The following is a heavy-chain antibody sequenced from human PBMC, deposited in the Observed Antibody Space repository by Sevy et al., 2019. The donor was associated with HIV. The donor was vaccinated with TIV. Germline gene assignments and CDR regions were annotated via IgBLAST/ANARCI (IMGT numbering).Heavy chain of an antibody. Sequence: GGSLRLSCVASGFTFSFYDMHWVHQATGKGLEWVSGFGIAGDTYYAGSVKGRFTISRDNAKNSLYLQMNSLRAGDTAVYYCARKSTSYSHFDYWGQGTLVTVSS. CDR2: FGIAGDT. V-gene: IGHV3-13*01. J-gene: IGHJ4*02. D-gene: IGHD1-26*01. CDR3: ARKSTSYSHFDY. CDR1: GFTFSFYD.